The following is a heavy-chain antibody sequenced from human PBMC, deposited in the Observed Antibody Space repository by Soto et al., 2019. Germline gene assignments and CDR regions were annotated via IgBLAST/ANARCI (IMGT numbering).Heavy chain of an antibody. CDR2: FTNSADST. J-gene: IGHJ6*02. D-gene: IGHD3-3*01. CDR1: AFTFSAHS. Sequence: GPPLRVSCAAWAFTFSAHSMTWAHQAPGKRPQWGSNFTNSADSTCPEDYVRCRFTISGDNSKNTLFLHMNSLRAEDTSLYYCAIAPSRFVVYGMDVWGRGTTGTVCS. CDR3: AIAPSRFVVYGMDV. V-gene: IGHV3-23*01.